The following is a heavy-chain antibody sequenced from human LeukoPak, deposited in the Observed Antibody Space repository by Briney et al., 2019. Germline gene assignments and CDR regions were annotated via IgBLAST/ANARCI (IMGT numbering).Heavy chain of an antibody. J-gene: IGHJ6*03. D-gene: IGHD2/OR15-2a*01. CDR3: AKNFFADSGYYYYMDV. V-gene: IGHV3-30*18. Sequence: SGRSLRLSCAASGFTFSSYGMHWVRQAPGKGLEWVAVISYDGSNKYYADSVKGRFTISRVNFKNTLYLQMNSLRAEDTAVYYCAKNFFADSGYYYYMDVWGKGTTVTISS. CDR1: GFTFSSYG. CDR2: ISYDGSNK.